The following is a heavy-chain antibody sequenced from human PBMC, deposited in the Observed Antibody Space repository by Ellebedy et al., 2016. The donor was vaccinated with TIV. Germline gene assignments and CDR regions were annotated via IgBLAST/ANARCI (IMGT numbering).Heavy chain of an antibody. D-gene: IGHD3-3*01. CDR3: ARGLLRFLEWSPDAFDI. Sequence: GESLKISCAASGFTFSSYSMNWVRQAPGKGLEWVSYISSSSTIYYADSVKGRFTISRDNAKNSLYLQMNSLRDEDTAVYYCARGLLRFLEWSPDAFDIWGQGTMVTVSS. V-gene: IGHV3-48*02. CDR1: GFTFSSYS. J-gene: IGHJ3*02. CDR2: ISSSSTI.